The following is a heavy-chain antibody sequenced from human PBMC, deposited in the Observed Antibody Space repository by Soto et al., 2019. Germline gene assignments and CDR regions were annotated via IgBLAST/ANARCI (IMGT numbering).Heavy chain of an antibody. D-gene: IGHD2-2*01. CDR3: CTKHPSCCSTSCCIRSSYYYYGMDV. Sequence: PGGSLRLSCAASGFTFSSYAMHWVRQAPGKGLEWVAVISYDGSNKYYADSVKGRFTISRDDSKNTLYLQMNSLRAEDTAVYYCCTKHPSCCSTSCCIRSSYYYYGMDVWGQGTTVTVSS. V-gene: IGHV3-30-3*01. J-gene: IGHJ6*02. CDR1: GFTFSSYA. CDR2: ISYDGSNK.